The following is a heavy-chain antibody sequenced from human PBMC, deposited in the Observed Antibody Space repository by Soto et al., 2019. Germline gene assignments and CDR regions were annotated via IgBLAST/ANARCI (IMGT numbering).Heavy chain of an antibody. V-gene: IGHV1-24*01. J-gene: IGHJ3*02. CDR1: GHTLTEFS. CDR3: TRENIENSDGLYDAFDI. Sequence: ASVKVSCKISGHTLTEFSIHWVRQAPGKGLEWMGGFDPEGGEAIYAQKLHGRVTVTEDTVTDTAYMELSGLKSDDTAVYYCTRENIENSDGLYDAFDIWGQGTTVTVSS. D-gene: IGHD2-15*01. CDR2: FDPEGGEA.